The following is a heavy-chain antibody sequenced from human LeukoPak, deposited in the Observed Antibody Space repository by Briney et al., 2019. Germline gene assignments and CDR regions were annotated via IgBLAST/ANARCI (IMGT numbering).Heavy chain of an antibody. Sequence: GGSLRLSCAASGFTFSSYGMHWVRQAPGKGLEWVTFIRYDGSNKYYADSVKGRFTISRDNSKNTLYLQMNSLRAGDTAVYYCARGYSYFYWGQGTLVTVSS. J-gene: IGHJ4*02. D-gene: IGHD5-18*01. CDR3: ARGYSYFY. CDR2: IRYDGSNK. CDR1: GFTFSSYG. V-gene: IGHV3-30*02.